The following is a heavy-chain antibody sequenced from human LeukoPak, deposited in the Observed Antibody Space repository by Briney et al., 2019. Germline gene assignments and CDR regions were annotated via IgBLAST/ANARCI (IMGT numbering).Heavy chain of an antibody. CDR2: ISYDGSNK. CDR1: GFTFSSYA. CDR3: ARTLPIGYSSGWYAFDY. J-gene: IGHJ4*02. Sequence: PGRSLRLSCAASGFTFSSYAMHWVRQAPGKGLEWVAVISYDGSNKYYADSVKGRFTISRDNSKNMLYLQMNSLRAEDTAVYYCARTLPIGYSSGWYAFDYWGQGTLVTVSS. D-gene: IGHD6-19*01. V-gene: IGHV3-30-3*01.